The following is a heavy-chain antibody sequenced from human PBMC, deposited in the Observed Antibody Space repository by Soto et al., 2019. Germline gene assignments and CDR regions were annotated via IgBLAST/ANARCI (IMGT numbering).Heavy chain of an antibody. J-gene: IGHJ4*02. V-gene: IGHV5-51*03. D-gene: IGHD1-1*01. CDR3: ARRRAWNDAFDF. CDR1: GYDFTSYW. Sequence: EVQLVQSGTEMKKPGESVKISCKGSGYDFTSYWIGWVRQMPGKGLEWMGVIYPADSDTRYRPSFEGQVTFSVDKSLSTAYLQWNSLKASDTARYYCARRRAWNDAFDFWGQGILVTVSS. CDR2: IYPADSDT.